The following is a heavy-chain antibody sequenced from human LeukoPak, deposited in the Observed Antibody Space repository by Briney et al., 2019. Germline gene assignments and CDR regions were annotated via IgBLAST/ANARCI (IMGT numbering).Heavy chain of an antibody. CDR3: ARGSQIDY. CDR2: ISGSGGST. Sequence: GGSLRLSCAASGFTVSSNYMSWVRQAPGKGLEWVSAISGSGGSTYYADSVKGRFTISRDNSKNTLYLQMNSLRAEDTAVYYCARGSQIDYWGQGTLVTVSS. J-gene: IGHJ4*02. CDR1: GFTVSSNY. V-gene: IGHV3-23*01.